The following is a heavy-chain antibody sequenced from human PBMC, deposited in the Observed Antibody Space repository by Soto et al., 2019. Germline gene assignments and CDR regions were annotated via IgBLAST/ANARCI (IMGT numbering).Heavy chain of an antibody. D-gene: IGHD3-16*01. Sequence: QVQLVQSGAEVKQPGASVRVSCKASGNTHTIYFIHWLRQAPGQGLEWMGWINSVSGGTNYAPRFRGRVSMTRDTSSATAFMDLSGLRSXXXXVYYCARGGSYYAHWGQGTLVTVSS. CDR3: ARGGSYYAH. CDR2: INSVSGGT. V-gene: IGHV1-2*02. J-gene: IGHJ4*02. CDR1: GNTHTIYF.